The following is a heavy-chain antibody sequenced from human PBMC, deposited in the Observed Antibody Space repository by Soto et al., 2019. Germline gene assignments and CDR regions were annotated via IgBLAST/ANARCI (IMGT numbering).Heavy chain of an antibody. CDR3: ARDPGNYDILTGYYYYYGMDV. Sequence: GGSLRLSCAASGFTFSSYGMHWVRQAPGKGLEWVAVIWYDGSNKYYADSVKGRFTISTDNSKNTLYLQMNSLIAEDTAVYYCARDPGNYDILTGYYYYYGMDVWGQGTTVTVSS. D-gene: IGHD3-9*01. J-gene: IGHJ6*02. CDR2: IWYDGSNK. CDR1: GFTFSSYG. V-gene: IGHV3-33*01.